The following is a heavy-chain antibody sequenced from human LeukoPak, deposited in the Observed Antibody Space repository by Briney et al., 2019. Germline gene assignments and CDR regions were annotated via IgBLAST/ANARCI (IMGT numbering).Heavy chain of an antibody. CDR2: ISYDGSNK. J-gene: IGHJ3*02. Sequence: PGGSLRLSCAASGFTFSSYAMHWVRQAPGKGLEWVAVISYDGSNKYYADSVKGRFTISRDNSKNTLYLQMNSLRAEDTAVYYCARRAQADAFDIWGQGTMVTVSS. V-gene: IGHV3-30-3*01. CDR1: GFTFSSYA. CDR3: ARRAQADAFDI.